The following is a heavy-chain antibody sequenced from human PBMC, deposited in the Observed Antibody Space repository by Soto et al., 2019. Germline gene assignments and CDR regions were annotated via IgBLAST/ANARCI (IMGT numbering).Heavy chain of an antibody. D-gene: IGHD6-6*01. CDR3: ARAAQYSSSFYYYYYGMDV. Sequence: SETLFLTCTVSGGSISSYYWSWIRQPPGKGLEWIGYIYYSGSTNYNPSLKSRVTISVDTSKNQFSLKLSSVTAADTAVYYCARAAQYSSSFYYYYYGMDVWGQGTTVTVSS. J-gene: IGHJ6*02. CDR2: IYYSGST. V-gene: IGHV4-59*01. CDR1: GGSISSYY.